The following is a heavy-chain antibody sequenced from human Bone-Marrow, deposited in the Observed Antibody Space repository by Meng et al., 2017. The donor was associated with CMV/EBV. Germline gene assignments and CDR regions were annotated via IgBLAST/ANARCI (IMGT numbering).Heavy chain of an antibody. D-gene: IGHD2-2*01. V-gene: IGHV1-46*01. CDR2: INPSGGST. CDR3: ARDIGCSSTSCYSGGT. J-gene: IGHJ5*02. CDR1: GYTFISYD. Sequence: GESLKISCKASGYTFISYDINWVRQAPGQGLEWMGIINPSGGSTSYAQKFQGRVTMTRDTSTSTVYMELSSLRSEDTAVYYCARDIGCSSTSCYSGGTWGQGTLVTVS.